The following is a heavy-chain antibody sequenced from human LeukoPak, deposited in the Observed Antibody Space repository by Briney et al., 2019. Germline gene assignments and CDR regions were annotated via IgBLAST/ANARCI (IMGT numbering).Heavy chain of an antibody. J-gene: IGHJ3*02. CDR1: GFTFSDHY. Sequence: GGSLRLSCAASGFTFSDHYMDWVRQAPGKGLEWVGRTRNKANSYTTEYAASVKGRFTISRDDSKNSLYLQMNSLKTEDTAVYYCASSRIGYAFDIWGQGTMVTVSS. CDR2: TRNKANSYTT. V-gene: IGHV3-72*01. D-gene: IGHD2-15*01. CDR3: ASSRIGYAFDI.